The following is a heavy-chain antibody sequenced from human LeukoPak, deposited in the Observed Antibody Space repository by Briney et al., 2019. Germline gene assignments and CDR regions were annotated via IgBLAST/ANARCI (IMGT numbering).Heavy chain of an antibody. Sequence: GASVKVSCKASGGTFSSYAISWVRQAPGQGLEWMGGIIPIFGTANYAQKFQGRVTITADESTSTAYMELSSLRSEDTAVYYCAREGGDFWSGYYSLYYYYYGMDVWGQGTTVTVSS. D-gene: IGHD3-3*01. J-gene: IGHJ6*02. V-gene: IGHV1-69*01. CDR2: IIPIFGTA. CDR3: AREGGDFWSGYYSLYYYYYGMDV. CDR1: GGTFSSYA.